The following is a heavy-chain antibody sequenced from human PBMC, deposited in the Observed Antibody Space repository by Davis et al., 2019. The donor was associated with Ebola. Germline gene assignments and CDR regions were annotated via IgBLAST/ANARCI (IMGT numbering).Heavy chain of an antibody. CDR3: AKDGHHTAMVYFDY. V-gene: IGHV3-21*04. CDR2: ISSSSSYI. D-gene: IGHD5-18*01. J-gene: IGHJ4*02. Sequence: GGSLRLSCAASGFTFSSYSMNWVRQAPGKGLEWVSSISSSSSYIYYADSVKGRFTISRDNAKNSLYLQMNSLRAEDTAVYYCAKDGHHTAMVYFDYWGQGTLVTVSS. CDR1: GFTFSSYS.